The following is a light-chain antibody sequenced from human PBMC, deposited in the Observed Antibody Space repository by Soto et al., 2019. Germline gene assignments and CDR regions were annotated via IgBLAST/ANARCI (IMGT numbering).Light chain of an antibody. CDR1: QDISNY. V-gene: IGKV1-5*03. J-gene: IGKJ1*01. Sequence: DVQMTQSPAALSASVGGRFTITFQASQDISNYLNWYQQKPGKAPKLLIYKASSLESGVPSRISGSGSGTEFTLTISSLQPDDLATYYCQQYNSYWTFGQGTKVDIK. CDR2: KAS. CDR3: QQYNSYWT.